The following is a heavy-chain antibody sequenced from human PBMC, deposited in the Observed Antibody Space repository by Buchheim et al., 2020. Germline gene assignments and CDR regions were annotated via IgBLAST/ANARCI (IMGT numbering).Heavy chain of an antibody. CDR2: IRGSGGST. Sequence: EVQLLESGGGLVQPGGSLRLSCAASGFTFSSYAMSWVRQAPGKGLEWVSAIRGSGGSTYSADSVKGRFSLSTDNSKSTLYLQMNSLRAEDTAVYYCARDVAIQPGPIQHWGQGTL. V-gene: IGHV3-23*01. CDR1: GFTFSSYA. CDR3: ARDVAIQPGPIQH. J-gene: IGHJ1*01. D-gene: IGHD2-15*01.